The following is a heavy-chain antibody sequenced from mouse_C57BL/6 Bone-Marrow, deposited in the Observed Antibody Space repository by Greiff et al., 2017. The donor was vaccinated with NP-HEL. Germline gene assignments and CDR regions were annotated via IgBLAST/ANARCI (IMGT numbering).Heavy chain of an antibody. CDR2: IDPETGGT. Sequence: QVQLQQSGAELVRPGASVTLSCKASGYTFTDYEMHWVKQTPVHGLEWIGAIDPETGGTAYNQKFKGKAILTADKSSSTAYMELRSLTSEDSAVYYGISEDMGYGNYGYWGQGTLVTVSA. J-gene: IGHJ3*01. V-gene: IGHV1-15*01. CDR3: ISEDMGYGNYGY. CDR1: GYTFTDYE. D-gene: IGHD2-1*01.